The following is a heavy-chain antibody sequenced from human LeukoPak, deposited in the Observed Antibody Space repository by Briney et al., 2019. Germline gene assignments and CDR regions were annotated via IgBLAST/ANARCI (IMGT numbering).Heavy chain of an antibody. CDR2: IYYSGST. CDR1: GFTFSTYT. J-gene: IGHJ4*02. Sequence: GSLRLSCAASGFTFSTYTMNWVRQPPGKGLEWIRSIYYSGSTYYNPSLKSRVTISVDTSKNQFSLKLSSVTAADTAVYYCARRTNVGDSSGYYYYDYFDYWGQGTLVTVSS. D-gene: IGHD3-22*01. CDR3: ARRTNVGDSSGYYYYDYFDY. V-gene: IGHV4-39*01.